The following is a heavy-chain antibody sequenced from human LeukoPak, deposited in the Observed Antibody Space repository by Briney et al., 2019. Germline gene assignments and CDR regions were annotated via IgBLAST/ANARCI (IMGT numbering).Heavy chain of an antibody. Sequence: GASVKVSCKASGGTFSNYAISWGRQAPGQGLEWMGGIIPIFGTANYAQKFQGRVTITTDESTSTVYMEVSSVRFEDTAVYYCAKDRASSSWSRDAFDIWGQGTVVTVSS. CDR3: AKDRASSSWSRDAFDI. CDR2: IIPIFGTA. CDR1: GGTFSNYA. J-gene: IGHJ3*02. D-gene: IGHD6-13*01. V-gene: IGHV1-69*05.